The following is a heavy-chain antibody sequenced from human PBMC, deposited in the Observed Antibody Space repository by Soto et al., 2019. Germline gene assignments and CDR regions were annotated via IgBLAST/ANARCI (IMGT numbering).Heavy chain of an antibody. J-gene: IGHJ4*02. V-gene: IGHV1-69*13. CDR1: GGTFISYS. Sequence: SVKVSFKASGGTFISYSISWVRQAPGQGLEWMGGIIPIFGTANYAQKFQGRVTITADESTSTAYMELSSLRSEDTAVYYCARSASIGSGWYHYWGQGTLVTVYS. D-gene: IGHD6-19*01. CDR2: IIPIFGTA. CDR3: ARSASIGSGWYHY.